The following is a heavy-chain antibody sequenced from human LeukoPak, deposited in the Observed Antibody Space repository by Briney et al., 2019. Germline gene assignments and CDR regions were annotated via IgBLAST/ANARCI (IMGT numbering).Heavy chain of an antibody. D-gene: IGHD3-22*01. V-gene: IGHV4-59*01. CDR1: GGSISSYY. J-gene: IGHJ4*02. Sequence: SETLSPTCTVPGGSISSYYWSWIRQPPGKGLEWIGYIYYSGSTNYNPSLKSRVTISVDTSKNQFSLKLSSVTAADTAVYYCAREDSSGYYAYWGQGTLVTVSS. CDR2: IYYSGST. CDR3: AREDSSGYYAY.